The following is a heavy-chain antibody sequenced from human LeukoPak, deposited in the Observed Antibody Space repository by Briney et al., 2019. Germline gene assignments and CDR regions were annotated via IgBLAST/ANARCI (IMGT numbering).Heavy chain of an antibody. Sequence: SETLSLTCAVYGGSFSGYYWSWIRQPPGKGLEWIGEINHSGSTNYNPSLKSRVTISVDTSKNQFSLKLSSVTAADTAVHYCAKDGGNYYDTGGNYLMRSYMDVWGKGTTVTVSS. CDR2: INHSGST. CDR1: GGSFSGYY. D-gene: IGHD3-22*01. V-gene: IGHV4-34*01. J-gene: IGHJ6*03. CDR3: AKDGGNYYDTGGNYLMRSYMDV.